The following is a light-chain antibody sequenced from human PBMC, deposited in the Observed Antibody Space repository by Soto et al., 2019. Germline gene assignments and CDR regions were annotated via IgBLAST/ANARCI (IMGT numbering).Light chain of an antibody. CDR3: QQSYSTPPEYT. CDR2: AAS. V-gene: IGKV1-39*01. CDR1: QNIGTY. Sequence: DIQMTQSPSSLSASVGDRVTITCRAGQNIGTYLNWYQQKPGNAPKLLIYAASNLQSGVPSRFSGSGSGTEFTLTISSLQPGDSATYFCQQSYSTPPEYTFGQGTKLEIK. J-gene: IGKJ2*01.